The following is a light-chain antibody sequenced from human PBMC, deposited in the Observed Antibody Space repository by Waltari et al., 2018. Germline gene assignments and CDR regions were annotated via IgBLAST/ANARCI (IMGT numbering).Light chain of an antibody. J-gene: IGLJ3*02. Sequence: QSALTQPASVSGSPGQSITISCTGTSSDVGFYDFVSWFHQHPGKAPKVMIYKVTNRPSGCASRFSGSKSANTASLTISGLQAEDEADYYCSSYTRRSYWVFGGGTQLTVL. V-gene: IGLV2-14*01. CDR1: SSDVGFYDF. CDR3: SSYTRRSYWV. CDR2: KVT.